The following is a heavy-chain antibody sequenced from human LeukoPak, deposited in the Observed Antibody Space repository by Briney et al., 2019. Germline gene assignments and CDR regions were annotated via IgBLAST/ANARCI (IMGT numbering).Heavy chain of an antibody. D-gene: IGHD2-21*01. CDR1: GFTFSSYS. V-gene: IGHV3-21*01. CDR3: ARADCAAFDI. CDR2: ISSSSSYI. Sequence: GGSLRLSCAASGFTFSSYSMNWVRQAPGEGLEWVSSISSSSSYIYYGDSVKGRFTISRDNAKNSLYLQMNRLKAEDTAVYYCARADCAAFDIWGQGTMVTVSS. J-gene: IGHJ3*02.